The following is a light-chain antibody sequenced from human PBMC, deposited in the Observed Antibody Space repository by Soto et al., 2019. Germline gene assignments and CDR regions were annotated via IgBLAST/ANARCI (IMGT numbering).Light chain of an antibody. CDR1: QSVSSY. Sequence: PGERATLSCRASQSVSSYFAWYQQKPGQAPRLLIYDASTRAAGIPARFSGSGSGTDFTLTISSLEPEDFAVYYCQQRSDWLLTFGGGTKVDIK. CDR3: QQRSDWLLT. CDR2: DAS. J-gene: IGKJ4*01. V-gene: IGKV3-11*01.